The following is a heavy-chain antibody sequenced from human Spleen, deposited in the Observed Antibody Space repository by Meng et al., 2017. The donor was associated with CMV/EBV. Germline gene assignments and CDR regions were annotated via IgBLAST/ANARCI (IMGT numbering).Heavy chain of an antibody. V-gene: IGHV4-4*07. CDR2: IHTSGST. J-gene: IGHJ4*02. CDR1: GGSISGYY. Sequence: QVRLQVSGPGLVTPSDTLSLPCTVSGGSISGYYWSWIRQPAGKGLEWIGRIHTSGSTNYNPSLKSRVTMSVDTSKNQFSLKLSSVTAADTAVYYCASGSPGAHDYWGQGTLVTVSS. D-gene: IGHD1-26*01. CDR3: ASGSPGAHDY.